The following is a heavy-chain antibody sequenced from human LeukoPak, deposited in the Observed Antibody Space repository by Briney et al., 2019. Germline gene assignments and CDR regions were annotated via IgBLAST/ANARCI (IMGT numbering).Heavy chain of an antibody. CDR2: ISDVENIP. D-gene: IGHD3-10*01. V-gene: IGHV3-23*01. CDR1: GFTFTNYA. CDR3: ARHDSYIPY. J-gene: IGHJ4*02. Sequence: GGSLRLSCAASGFTFTNYAMSWVRQAPGKGLEWVSGISDVENIPYYSDSVKGRFTISRDNSKKTVYLQMNNLRAEDTAVYFCARHDSYIPYWGQGIPVTVSS.